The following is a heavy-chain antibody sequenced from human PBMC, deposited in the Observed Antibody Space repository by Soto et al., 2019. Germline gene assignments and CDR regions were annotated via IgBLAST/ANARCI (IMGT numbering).Heavy chain of an antibody. D-gene: IGHD3-16*02. CDR3: ARGNYDYFGGNYRYVGGAFDI. Sequence: QVQLQQSGPGLVRPSETLSLSCTVSGVSINNNYWSWVRQPPGKGLEWIGYIYFSGITNYNPSLKSRVSLSVDTSKDQFSLKLTSVTAADTAIYYCARGNYDYFGGNYRYVGGAFDIWGPGTVVTVSS. CDR2: IYFSGIT. J-gene: IGHJ3*02. CDR1: GVSINNNY. V-gene: IGHV4-59*01.